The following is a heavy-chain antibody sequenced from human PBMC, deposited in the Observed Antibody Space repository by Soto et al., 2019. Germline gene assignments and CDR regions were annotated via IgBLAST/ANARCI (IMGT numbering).Heavy chain of an antibody. V-gene: IGHV4-61*08. CDR2: VYFSGST. CDR3: ARVPVDTYMIYWSDP. J-gene: IGHJ5*02. CDR1: GDSINSGDYY. D-gene: IGHD5-18*01. Sequence: SSETLSLTCSVSGDSINSGDYYWTWMRQAPGKGLQWVGHVYFSGSTNYNPSLKSRVTISLDTSKNQFSLKLRSVTAGDTAVYYCARVPVDTYMIYWSDPWGQGTLVTVS.